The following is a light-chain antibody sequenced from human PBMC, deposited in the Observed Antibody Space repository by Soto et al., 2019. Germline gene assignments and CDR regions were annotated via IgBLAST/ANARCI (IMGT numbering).Light chain of an antibody. CDR1: SSDVGGYNY. V-gene: IGLV2-14*01. J-gene: IGLJ1*01. CDR2: EVS. CDR3: NSYTGSGIV. Sequence: VLTQPSSVSGSPGQSITISCTGTSSDVGGYNYVSWYQHHPGKAPKLMIYEVSNRPSGVSHRFSGSKSGNTASLTISGLQAEDEADYYCNSYTGSGIVFGTGTKVTVL.